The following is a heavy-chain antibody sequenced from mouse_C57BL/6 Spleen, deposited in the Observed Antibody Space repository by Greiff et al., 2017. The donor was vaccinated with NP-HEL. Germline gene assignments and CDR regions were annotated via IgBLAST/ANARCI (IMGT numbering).Heavy chain of an antibody. CDR2: IDPSDSET. CDR1: GYTFTSYW. J-gene: IGHJ4*01. D-gene: IGHD1-1*01. Sequence: QVQLQQPGAELVRPGSSVKLSCKASGYTFTSYWMHWVKQRPIQGLEWIGNIDPSDSETHYNQKFKDKATLTVDKSSSTAYMQLSSLTSEDSAVYYSARWGRVKPYAMDYWGQGTSVTVSS. CDR3: ARWGRVKPYAMDY. V-gene: IGHV1-52*01.